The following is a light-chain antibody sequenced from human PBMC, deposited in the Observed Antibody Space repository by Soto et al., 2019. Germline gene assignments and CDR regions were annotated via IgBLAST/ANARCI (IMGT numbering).Light chain of an antibody. CDR1: QSVRSN. CDR2: GAS. CDR3: QQFNNWPQT. J-gene: IGKJ1*01. Sequence: EIVMTQSPATLSVSPGERASLSCRASQSVRSNLAWYQHKPGQAPRLLIYGASTRATGIPARFSGSGSGTGFTLTISSLQSEDFAVYYCQQFNNWPQTFGQGTKVEIK. V-gene: IGKV3-15*01.